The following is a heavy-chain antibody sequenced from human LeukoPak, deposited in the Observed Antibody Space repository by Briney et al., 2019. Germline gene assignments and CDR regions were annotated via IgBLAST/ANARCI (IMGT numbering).Heavy chain of an antibody. V-gene: IGHV4-59*08. Sequence: SETLSLTCTVSGDSISTYYWTWIRQPPGKGLEWLGYIYYSGRTNYNPSLKSRVTISVDTSKNQFSLKLRSVTASDTAVYYCARLRGGSYAPDAYFYYGVDVWGQGTTVIVSS. CDR2: IYYSGRT. CDR1: GDSISTYY. D-gene: IGHD1-26*01. J-gene: IGHJ6*02. CDR3: ARLRGGSYAPDAYFYYGVDV.